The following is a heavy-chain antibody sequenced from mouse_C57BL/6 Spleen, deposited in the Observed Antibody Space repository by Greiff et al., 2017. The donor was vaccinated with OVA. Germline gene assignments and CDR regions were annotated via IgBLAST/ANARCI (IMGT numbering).Heavy chain of an antibody. V-gene: IGHV1-61*01. J-gene: IGHJ2*01. Sequence: QVQLQQPGAELVRPGSSVKLSCKASGYTFTSYWMDWVKQRPGQGLEWIGNIYPSDSETHYNQKFKDKATLTVDKSSSTAYMQLSSLTSEDSAVYYCARRGKGYFDYWGQGTTLTVSS. CDR2: IYPSDSET. CDR3: ARRGKGYFDY. CDR1: GYTFTSYW.